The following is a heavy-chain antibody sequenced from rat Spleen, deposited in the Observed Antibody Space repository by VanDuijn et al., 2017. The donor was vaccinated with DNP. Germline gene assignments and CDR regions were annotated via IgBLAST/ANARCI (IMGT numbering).Heavy chain of an antibody. CDR3: ARKVSSPGDYFDY. J-gene: IGHJ2*01. Sequence: EVKLLESGGGLVQPGGSMRLSCAASGFTFTDFYMNWIRQPAGKAPEWLGFIRNNARGYTTEYNPSVKGRFTISRDNSQDMLYLQMTTLRAEATSTYYCARKVSSPGDYFDYWGQGVMVTVSS. V-gene: IGHV7-7*01. CDR2: IRNNARGYTT. D-gene: IGHD1-2*01. CDR1: GFTFTDFY.